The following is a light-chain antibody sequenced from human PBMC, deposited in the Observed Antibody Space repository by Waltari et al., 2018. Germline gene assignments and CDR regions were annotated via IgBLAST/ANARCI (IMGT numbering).Light chain of an antibody. V-gene: IGKV1D-16*01. J-gene: IGKJ4*01. CDR2: AAS. CDR1: HDISTW. CDR3: QQYHSYPLT. Sequence: DIQMTQSPSSLSASVGDRVTITCRASHDISTWLAWYQQKPEKAPKSLIYAASNLQSGLPSRFSGSGSGTDFSLTISSLQPEDFATDYCQQYHSYPLTFGGGTKVEIK.